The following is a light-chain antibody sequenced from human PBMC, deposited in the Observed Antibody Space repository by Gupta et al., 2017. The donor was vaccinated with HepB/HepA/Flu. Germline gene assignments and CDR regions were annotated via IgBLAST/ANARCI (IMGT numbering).Light chain of an antibody. CDR2: GAS. V-gene: IGKV3-20*01. CDR1: QNDGSNY. J-gene: IGKJ1*01. Sequence: IVLTQSPGTLSLSPVERATLSCSASQNDGSNYFAWYQQKPGQSPRLLIYGASTRATGVPDRFSGSGSGTDFTLTISRLEPEDVGVYYCKQYVRSPVTFGQGTKVEIK. CDR3: KQYVRSPVT.